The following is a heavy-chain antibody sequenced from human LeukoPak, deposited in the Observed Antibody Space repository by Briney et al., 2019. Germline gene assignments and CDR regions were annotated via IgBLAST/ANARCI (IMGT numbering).Heavy chain of an antibody. CDR3: ARASHDYGDYSHFDY. D-gene: IGHD4-17*01. CDR2: IYYSGST. Sequence: SETLSLTCTVSGDSISSTNYYWGWIRQPPGKGLEWIGSIYYSGSTNYNPSLKTRVTISVDKSKNQFSLKLSSVTAADTAVYYCARASHDYGDYSHFDYWGQGTLVTVSS. J-gene: IGHJ4*02. CDR1: GDSISSTNYY. V-gene: IGHV4-39*07.